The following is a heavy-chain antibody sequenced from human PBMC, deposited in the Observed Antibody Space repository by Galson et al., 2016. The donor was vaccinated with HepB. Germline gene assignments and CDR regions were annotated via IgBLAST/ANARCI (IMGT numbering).Heavy chain of an antibody. CDR3: AKNPRIGGNYPYSFDY. J-gene: IGHJ4*02. D-gene: IGHD3-16*02. CDR2: ISGSGANT. V-gene: IGHV3-23*01. CDR1: GFTFSSYA. Sequence: SLRLSCAASGFTFSSYAMSWVRQAPGKGLEWASSISGSGANTIYAASVKGRFTISRDTSKSTLYVQMNSLRAEDTAVYYCAKNPRIGGNYPYSFDYCGQGTLVTVSS.